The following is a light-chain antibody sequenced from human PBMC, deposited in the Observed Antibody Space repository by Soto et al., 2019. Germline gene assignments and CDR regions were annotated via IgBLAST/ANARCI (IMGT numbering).Light chain of an antibody. CDR2: DVR. CDR1: SSDIGGYDY. V-gene: IGLV2-14*01. J-gene: IGLJ2*01. CDR3: SSYRSTSNVV. Sequence: QSALTQPASVSGSPGQSITISCTGTSSDIGGYDYVSWYQQHPGKAPTLMIYDVRNRPSGVSNRFSGSKSGNTASLTISGLQAEDEADYYCSSYRSTSNVVFGGGTQLTVL.